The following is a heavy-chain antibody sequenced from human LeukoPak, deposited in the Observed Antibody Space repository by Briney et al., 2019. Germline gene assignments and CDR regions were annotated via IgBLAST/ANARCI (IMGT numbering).Heavy chain of an antibody. V-gene: IGHV4-39*01. CDR3: ARLTALAGHRGAFDI. Sequence: SETLSLTCNVSGGSIGRHTFYWDWIRQPPGKGLEWIATIYYNGNTFYNPSLKSRVAISIDMSKSQFSLHLSSVTAADTAIYYCARLTALAGHRGAFDIWGPGTMVTVSS. CDR2: IYYNGNT. J-gene: IGHJ3*02. D-gene: IGHD6-19*01. CDR1: GGSIGRHTFY.